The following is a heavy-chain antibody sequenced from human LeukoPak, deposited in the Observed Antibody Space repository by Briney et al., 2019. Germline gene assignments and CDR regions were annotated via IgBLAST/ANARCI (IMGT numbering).Heavy chain of an antibody. J-gene: IGHJ4*02. CDR3: TTGPYDYGSGTYYH. D-gene: IGHD3-10*01. CDR1: GFTFSNAW. Sequence: PGGSLRFSCAASGFTFSNAWMSWVRQAPGKGLEWVGRIKSKTDGGTTDYAAPVKGRFTISRDDSKNTLYVQMNSLKTEDTAVYYCTTGPYDYGSGTYYHWGQGTLVTVSS. CDR2: IKSKTDGGTT. V-gene: IGHV3-15*01.